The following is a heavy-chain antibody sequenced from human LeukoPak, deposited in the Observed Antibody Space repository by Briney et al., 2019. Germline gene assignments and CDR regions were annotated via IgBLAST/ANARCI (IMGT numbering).Heavy chain of an antibody. Sequence: PSETLSLTCAVYGGSFSGYYWSWIRQPPGKGLEWIGEINHSGSNNYNPSLKSRVTISVDTSKHQFSVEVRSVTGADTAVFYCARGHPPSHYVWGSYRYPNPSLDYWGQGTLVTVSS. J-gene: IGHJ4*02. CDR3: ARGHPPSHYVWGSYRYPNPSLDY. CDR1: GGSFSGYY. V-gene: IGHV4-34*01. CDR2: INHSGSN. D-gene: IGHD3-16*02.